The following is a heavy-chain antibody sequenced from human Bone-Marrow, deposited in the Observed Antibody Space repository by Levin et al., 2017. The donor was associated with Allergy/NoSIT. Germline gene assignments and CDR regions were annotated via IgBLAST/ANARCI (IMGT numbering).Heavy chain of an antibody. J-gene: IGHJ4*02. D-gene: IGHD6-19*01. CDR2: MYFTGRV. V-gene: IGHV4-59*08. CDR1: GDSIPSYF. Sequence: SPTLSLPCSVSGDSIPSYFWSWIRQPPGKGLEWIGYMYFTGRVEYSPSLKSRAIISVDTSKSQFSLRLSSVTAAATAVYYCARRIAVGGGHIDYWGQGTLVTVSS. CDR3: ARRIAVGGGHIDY.